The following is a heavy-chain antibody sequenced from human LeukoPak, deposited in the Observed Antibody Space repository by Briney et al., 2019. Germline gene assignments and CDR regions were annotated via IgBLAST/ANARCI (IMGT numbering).Heavy chain of an antibody. CDR3: AKDLGTPGYNFDC. CDR2: MRYDGSNN. J-gene: IGHJ5*01. Sequence: GGALRLSCAASGFTFSDYDMHWVRQAPGKGLEWVAFMRYDGSNNFYADSVKGRFTISRDNSKNTLYLQMSSLRAEDTAVFYCAKDLGTPGYNFDCLGQGTLVTVSS. V-gene: IGHV3-30*02. CDR1: GFTFSDYD. D-gene: IGHD5-24*01.